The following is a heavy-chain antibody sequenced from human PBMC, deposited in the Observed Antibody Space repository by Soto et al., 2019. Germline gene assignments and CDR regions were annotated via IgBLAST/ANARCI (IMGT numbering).Heavy chain of an antibody. J-gene: IGHJ2*01. V-gene: IGHV1-18*01. D-gene: IGHD3-22*01. CDR3: ASVSLKYDRKGGRPRSFDL. CDR2: ISAYNGNT. CDR1: GYTFTSYG. Sequence: ASVKVSCKASGYTFTSYGISWVRQAPGQGLEWMGWISAYNGNTNYAQKLQGRVTMTTDTSTSTAYMELRSLRSDDTAVYYCASVSLKYDRKGGRPRSFDLWGRGTLVTAPQ.